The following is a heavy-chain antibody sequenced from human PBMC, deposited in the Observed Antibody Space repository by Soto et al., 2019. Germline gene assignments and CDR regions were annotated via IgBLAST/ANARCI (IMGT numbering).Heavy chain of an antibody. CDR3: ARSGVTMVRGVRIFTGAYFDY. CDR1: GGSFSGYY. D-gene: IGHD3-10*01. J-gene: IGHJ4*02. V-gene: IGHV4-34*01. CDR2: INHSGST. Sequence: PSETLSLTCAVYGGSFSGYYWSWIRQPPGKGLEWIGEINHSGSTNYNPSLKSRVTISVDTSKNQFSLKLSSVTAADTAVYYCARSGVTMVRGVRIFTGAYFDYWGQGTLVTVSS.